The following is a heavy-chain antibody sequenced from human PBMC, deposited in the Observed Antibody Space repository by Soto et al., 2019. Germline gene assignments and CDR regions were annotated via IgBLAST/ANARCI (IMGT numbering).Heavy chain of an antibody. CDR2: IADFGYT. V-gene: IGHV4-31*03. D-gene: IGHD3-3*01. CDR3: ARKQAGFFYGIDY. J-gene: IGHJ4*02. Sequence: SETLSLTCPVSGGSINSGGYYWTWLRQHPGKGLEWPGYIADFGYTFYNPSLQSRVILSMDTSKSQFSLKLSSATAADTAVYFCARKQAGFFYGIDYWGQGTLVTVSS. CDR1: GGSINSGGYY.